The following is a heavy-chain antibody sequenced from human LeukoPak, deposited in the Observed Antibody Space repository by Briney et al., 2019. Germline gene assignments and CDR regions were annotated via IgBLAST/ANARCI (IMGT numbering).Heavy chain of an antibody. D-gene: IGHD3-16*01. J-gene: IGHJ4*02. V-gene: IGHV4-34*01. CDR2: INHSGST. CDR3: ARGRVTFGGVSVDY. CDR1: GGSFSGYY. Sequence: PSETLSLTCAVYGGSFSGYYWSWIRQPPGKGLEWIGEINHSGSTNYNPSLKSRVTISVDTSKNQFSLKLSSVTAADTAVYYCARGRVTFGGVSVDYWGQGTLVTVSS.